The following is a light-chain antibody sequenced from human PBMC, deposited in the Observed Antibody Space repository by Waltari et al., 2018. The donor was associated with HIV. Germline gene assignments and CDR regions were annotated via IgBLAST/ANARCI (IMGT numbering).Light chain of an antibody. CDR3: AAWDDSLSGYV. Sequence: QSVLTQPPSASGTPGQRVTISCSGSSSSIGSNYVYWYQQRPGTAPKLLIYRNNQRPSGLPDRFSGSKSGTSASLAISGLRSEDEADYYCAAWDDSLSGYVFGTGTKVTVL. V-gene: IGLV1-47*01. J-gene: IGLJ1*01. CDR2: RNN. CDR1: SSSIGSNY.